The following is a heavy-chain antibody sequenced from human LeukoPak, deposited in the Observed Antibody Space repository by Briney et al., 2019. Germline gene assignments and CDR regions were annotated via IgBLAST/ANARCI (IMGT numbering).Heavy chain of an antibody. CDR2: INHSGST. D-gene: IGHD5-18*01. V-gene: IGHV4-34*01. CDR1: GGSLTNSY. CDR3: ARGFVETAMVSLPFDY. J-gene: IGHJ4*02. Sequence: SETLSLTRGVYGGSLTNSYWSWIRQTPGEGLEWIGEINHSGSTTYNPSLKSRVTISVDTSKNQFSLKLVSVTAADTAMYYCARGFVETAMVSLPFDYWGQGTLVTVSS.